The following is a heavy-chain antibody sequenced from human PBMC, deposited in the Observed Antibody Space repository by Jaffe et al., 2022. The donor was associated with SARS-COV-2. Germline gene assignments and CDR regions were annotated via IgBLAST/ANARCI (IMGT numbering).Heavy chain of an antibody. J-gene: IGHJ6*02. Sequence: QVQLVESGGGVVQPGRSLRLSCTASGFTFSSYGMHWVRQAPGKGLEWVAVIWYDGRNKYYADSVKGRYTISRDNSRNTLYLQMNSLRDEDTAVYYCARDHQLCSTSSCYSPYYYGMDVWGQGTTVTVSS. D-gene: IGHD2-2*02. CDR3: ARDHQLCSTSSCYSPYYYGMDV. V-gene: IGHV3-33*01. CDR1: GFTFSSYG. CDR2: IWYDGRNK.